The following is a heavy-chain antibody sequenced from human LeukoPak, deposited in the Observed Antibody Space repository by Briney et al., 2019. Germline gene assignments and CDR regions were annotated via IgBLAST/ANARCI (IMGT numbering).Heavy chain of an antibody. D-gene: IGHD2-21*02. V-gene: IGHV1-46*01. CDR3: ARDLVVVTGLRTRGSFDI. CDR1: VYTFTNSY. Sequence: ASVKVSCKASVYTFTNSYMHWVRRAPGQELEWMGIINPRGGTTSYAQKFQGRFTVTRDTSTSTVYMELSSLRSEDTAVYYCARDLVVVTGLRTRGSFDIWGQGTMVTVSS. CDR2: INPRGGTT. J-gene: IGHJ3*02.